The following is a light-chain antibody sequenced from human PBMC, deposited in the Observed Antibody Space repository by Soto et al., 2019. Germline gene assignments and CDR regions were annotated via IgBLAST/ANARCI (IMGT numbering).Light chain of an antibody. J-gene: IGKJ2*01. CDR2: GAS. Sequence: EIVMTQSPATLSVSPGERATLSCRASQSVSSNLAWYQQKPGQAPRLLIYGASTRATGIPARFSGSGSGTEFTLTISSLQSEDFAVYYCQQYNAPGYTFGQGTKLEIK. CDR3: QQYNAPGYT. V-gene: IGKV3-15*01. CDR1: QSVSSN.